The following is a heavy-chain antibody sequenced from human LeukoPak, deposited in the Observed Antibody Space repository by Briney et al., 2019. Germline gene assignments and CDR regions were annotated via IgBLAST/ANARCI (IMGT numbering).Heavy chain of an antibody. Sequence: PGGSLRLSCVASGFTFSSYGMHWVRQAPGKGLEWVAVISYDGNSKYYRDSVKGRFTISRDNSKNTLYLQMNSLRAEDTAVYYCAKDYTSSWLRWFDPWGQGTLVTVSS. J-gene: IGHJ5*02. CDR1: GFTFSSYG. D-gene: IGHD6-13*01. CDR2: ISYDGNSK. V-gene: IGHV3-30*18. CDR3: AKDYTSSWLRWFDP.